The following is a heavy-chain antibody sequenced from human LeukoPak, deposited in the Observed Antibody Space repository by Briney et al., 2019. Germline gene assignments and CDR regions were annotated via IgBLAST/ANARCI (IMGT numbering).Heavy chain of an antibody. J-gene: IGHJ4*02. V-gene: IGHV3-23*01. D-gene: IGHD3-22*01. CDR3: AKDRATMIVENSFFDY. CDR2: ISGSGGST. CDR1: GFTFSSYA. Sequence: PGGSLRLSCAASGFTFSSYAMSWVRQAPGKGLEWVSAISGSGGSTYYADSVKGRFTISRDNSKNTLYLQMNSLRAEDTAVYYCAKDRATMIVENSFFDYWGQGTLVTVSS.